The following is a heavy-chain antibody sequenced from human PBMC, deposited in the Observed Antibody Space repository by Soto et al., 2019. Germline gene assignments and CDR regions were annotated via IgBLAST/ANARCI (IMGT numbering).Heavy chain of an antibody. D-gene: IGHD3-22*01. CDR2: IYYSGST. V-gene: IGHV4-31*03. CDR3: ARDSSGYYSSFDY. Sequence: SETLSLTCTVSGGSISSGGYYWSWIRQHPGKGLEWIGYIYYSGSTYYNPSLKSRVTISVDTSKNQFSLKLSSVTAADTAVYYCARDSSGYYSSFDYWGQGTLVTSPQ. J-gene: IGHJ4*02. CDR1: GGSISSGGYY.